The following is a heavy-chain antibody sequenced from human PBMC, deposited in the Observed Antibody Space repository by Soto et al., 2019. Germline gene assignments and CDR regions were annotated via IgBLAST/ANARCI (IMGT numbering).Heavy chain of an antibody. J-gene: IGHJ4*02. Sequence: GGSLRLSCAASGFTFSSYAMSWVRQAPGKGLEWVSAISGSGGSTYYADSVKGRFTISRDNSKNTLYLQMKSLRAEETAVYYCAKGFSGSSWTSPFDYWGQGTLVTVSS. CDR2: ISGSGGST. D-gene: IGHD6-13*01. CDR3: AKGFSGSSWTSPFDY. CDR1: GFTFSSYA. V-gene: IGHV3-23*01.